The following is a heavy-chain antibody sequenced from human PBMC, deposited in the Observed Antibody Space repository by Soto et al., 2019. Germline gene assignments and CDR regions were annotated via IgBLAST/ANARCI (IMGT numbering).Heavy chain of an antibody. J-gene: IGHJ4*02. D-gene: IGHD3-9*01. CDR2: INPNSGGT. Sequence: ASVKVSCKASGYTFTGYYMHWVRQAPGQGLEWMGWINPNSGGTNYAQKFQGRVTMTRDTSISTAYMELSRLRSDDTAVYYCARCDILTGYNDYWGQGTLVTGSS. CDR1: GYTFTGYY. CDR3: ARCDILTGYNDY. V-gene: IGHV1-2*02.